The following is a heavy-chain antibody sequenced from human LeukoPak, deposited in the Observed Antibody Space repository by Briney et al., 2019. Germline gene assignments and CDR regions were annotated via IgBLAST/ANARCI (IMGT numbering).Heavy chain of an antibody. V-gene: IGHV4-59*01. CDR2: ISDTGKT. J-gene: IGHJ5*02. Sequence: PSQTLSLTCSVSGASLRSYYWDWLRQSPGKGLEWIGYISDTGKTDSNASLKSRVTISLDTSKNQFSLTLKSVTAPESAVYYCATGYYEPSAAWGPGILVTVSS. CDR1: GASLRSYY. CDR3: ATGYYEPSAA. D-gene: IGHD1-26*01.